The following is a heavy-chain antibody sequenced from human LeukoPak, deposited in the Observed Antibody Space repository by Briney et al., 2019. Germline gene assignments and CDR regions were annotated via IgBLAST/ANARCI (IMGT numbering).Heavy chain of an antibody. D-gene: IGHD1-14*01. Sequence: GGSLRLSCAASGFTFSSDWMSWVRQAPGKGLEWVASINQDGSEKYYVDSVKGRFTVSRDSAKNSLYLQMNSLRVEDTAVYYCARDKITGASTNDYWGQGTLVTVSS. J-gene: IGHJ4*02. CDR2: INQDGSEK. V-gene: IGHV3-7*01. CDR1: GFTFSSDW. CDR3: ARDKITGASTNDY.